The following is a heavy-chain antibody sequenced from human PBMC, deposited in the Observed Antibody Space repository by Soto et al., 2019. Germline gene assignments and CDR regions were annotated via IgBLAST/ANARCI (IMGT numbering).Heavy chain of an antibody. CDR3: AREGSDWGSPHSIPCY. CDR1: GGPISSYY. D-gene: IGHD2-2*02. CDR2: IYYSGST. Sequence: SETLSLTCAVSGGPISSYYWSWIRQPPGKGLEWIGYIYYSGSTYYNPSLKSRVTISVDTSKNQFSLKLSSVTAADTAVYYCAREGSDWGSPHSIPCYWGQGTLVLVSS. J-gene: IGHJ4*01. V-gene: IGHV4-59*12.